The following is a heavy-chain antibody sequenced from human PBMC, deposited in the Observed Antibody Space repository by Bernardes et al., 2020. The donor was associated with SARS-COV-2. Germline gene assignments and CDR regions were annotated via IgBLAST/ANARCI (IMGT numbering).Heavy chain of an antibody. D-gene: IGHD2-15*01. Sequence: GGSLRLSCAASGFTFSSYGMHWVRQAPGKGLEWVAVISYDGGEKLYADSVKGRFTISRVNSKNTLYLQMNSLRAEDTAVYYCATTPQYEYTRVFDFWGQGTLVTVSS. V-gene: IGHV3-30*03. CDR1: GFTFSSYG. J-gene: IGHJ4*02. CDR2: ISYDGGEK. CDR3: ATTPQYEYTRVFDF.